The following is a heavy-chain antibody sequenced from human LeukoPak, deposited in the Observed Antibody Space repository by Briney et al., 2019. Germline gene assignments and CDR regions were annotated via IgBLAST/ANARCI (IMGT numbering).Heavy chain of an antibody. J-gene: IGHJ4*02. V-gene: IGHV3-48*01. CDR1: GITFSRYS. D-gene: IGHD1-26*01. Sequence: GGSLRLSCAASGITFSRYSMNWVRQAPGKGLEWVSYISSSSSTIYYADSVKGRFTISRDNAKNSLYLQMNSLKTEDTAVYYCTRDSRYSGSPLYFDYWGQGTLVTVSS. CDR3: TRDSRYSGSPLYFDY. CDR2: ISSSSSTI.